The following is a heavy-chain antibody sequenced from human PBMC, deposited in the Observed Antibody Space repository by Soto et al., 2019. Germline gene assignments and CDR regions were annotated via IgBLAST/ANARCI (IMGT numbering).Heavy chain of an antibody. V-gene: IGHV1-8*02. J-gene: IGHJ4*02. D-gene: IGHD1-26*01. CDR2: MNPNSGNT. CDR1: GYTFTSYG. Sequence: ASVKVSCKASGYTFTSYGISWVRQAPGQGLEWMGWMNPNSGNTGYAQKFQGRVTMTRNTSISTAYMELSSLRSEDTAVYYCAREISESYFANWGQGTLVTVSS. CDR3: AREISESYFAN.